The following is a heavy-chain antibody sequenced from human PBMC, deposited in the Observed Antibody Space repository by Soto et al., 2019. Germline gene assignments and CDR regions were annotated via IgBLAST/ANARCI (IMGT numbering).Heavy chain of an antibody. D-gene: IGHD3-10*01. J-gene: IGHJ6*02. CDR3: ARDSLRVYGSGSDYYYYGMDV. CDR2: IYYSGST. CDR1: GGSISIYY. V-gene: IGHV4-59*01. Sequence: SETLSLTCTVSGGSISIYYLSWIRQPPGKGLEWIGYIYYSGSTNYNPSLKSRVTISVDTSKNQFSLKLSSVTAADTAVYYCARDSLRVYGSGSDYYYYGMDVWGQGTTVTVSS.